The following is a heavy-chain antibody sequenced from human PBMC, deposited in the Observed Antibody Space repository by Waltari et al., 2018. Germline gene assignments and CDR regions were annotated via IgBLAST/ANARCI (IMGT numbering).Heavy chain of an antibody. Sequence: HVQLEPSGAEVKKPGSSVTVSCKASAGTFRTYTVTWVRQATGQGLEWMGSIIPFLGISKYAQSLQARLTITVEQSTNTGYMELNNLRPEDTGVDYCARSGEMKGTVDYWGQGTLVTVSS. J-gene: IGHJ4*02. CDR2: IIPFLGIS. CDR1: AGTFRTYT. V-gene: IGHV1-69*02. CDR3: ARSGEMKGTVDY. D-gene: IGHD1-1*01.